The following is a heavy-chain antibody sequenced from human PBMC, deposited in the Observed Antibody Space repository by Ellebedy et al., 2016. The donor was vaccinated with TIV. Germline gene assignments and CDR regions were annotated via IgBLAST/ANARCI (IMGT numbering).Heavy chain of an antibody. CDR1: GFTFSSYS. J-gene: IGHJ6*02. CDR2: ISSSSSTI. V-gene: IGHV3-48*01. D-gene: IGHD2-21*01. CDR3: ARDPELWAGAYYYGMDV. Sequence: GGSLRLSCAASGFTFSSYSMNWVRQAPGKGLEWVSYISSSSSTIYYADSVKGRFTISRDNAKNSLYLQMNSLRAEDTAVYYCARDPELWAGAYYYGMDVWGQGTTVTVSS.